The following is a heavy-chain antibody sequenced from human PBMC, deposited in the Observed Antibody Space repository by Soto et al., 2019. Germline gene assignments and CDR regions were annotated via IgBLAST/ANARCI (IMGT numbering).Heavy chain of an antibody. Sequence: ASVKVSCKASGYTFNTYGMSWVRQAPGQGLERMGWISAYNGNTNYAQKLQGRVTMTTDTSTSTAYMELRSLRSDDTAVYYCARDRSTNDYWGQGTLVTRLL. V-gene: IGHV1-18*01. CDR3: ARDRSTNDY. CDR2: ISAYNGNT. J-gene: IGHJ4*02. CDR1: GYTFNTYG.